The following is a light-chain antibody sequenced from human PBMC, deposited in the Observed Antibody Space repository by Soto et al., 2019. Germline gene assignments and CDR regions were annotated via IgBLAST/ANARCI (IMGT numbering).Light chain of an antibody. CDR1: ASNIGSKA. V-gene: IGLV1-44*01. CDR3: AAWDDSLDEYV. CDR2: SSF. Sequence: QSVLTQPPSASGTPGQRVSISCSGSASNIGSKAVNWYQQLPGAAPKLPIYSSFQRPSGVPARFSASKSGTSASLAITGLQSEDEADYYCAAWDDSLDEYVFGTGTKVTVL. J-gene: IGLJ1*01.